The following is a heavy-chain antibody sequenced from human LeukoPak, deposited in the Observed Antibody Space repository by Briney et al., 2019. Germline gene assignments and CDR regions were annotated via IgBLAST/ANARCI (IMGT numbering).Heavy chain of an antibody. Sequence: NPSQTLSLTCTVSGGSISSGSYYWSWIRQPAGKGLEWIGRIYTSGSTNYNPSLKSRVTISVDTSKNQFSLKLSSVTAADTAVYYCARDAVYCGGDCYSPWAPDYWGQGTLVTVSS. CDR1: GGSISSGSYY. CDR2: IYTSGST. D-gene: IGHD2-21*02. CDR3: ARDAVYCGGDCYSPWAPDY. J-gene: IGHJ4*02. V-gene: IGHV4-61*02.